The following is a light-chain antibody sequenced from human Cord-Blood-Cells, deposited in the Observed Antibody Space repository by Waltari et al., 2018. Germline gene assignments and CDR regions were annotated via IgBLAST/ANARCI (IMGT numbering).Light chain of an antibody. CDR1: SSNIGSHY. Sequence: QSVLTQPPSASGTPGQRVTISCSGSSSNIGSHYVYWYQQLPGTAPKLLIYSNNQGPSGVPDRFSGSKSGTSASLAISGLRSEDEADYYCAAWDDSLSGWVFGGGTKLTVL. V-gene: IGLV1-47*01. CDR2: SNN. J-gene: IGLJ3*02. CDR3: AAWDDSLSGWV.